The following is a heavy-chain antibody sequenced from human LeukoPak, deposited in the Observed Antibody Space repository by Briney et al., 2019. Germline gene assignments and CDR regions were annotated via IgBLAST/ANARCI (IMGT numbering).Heavy chain of an antibody. D-gene: IGHD3-10*01. CDR3: AKGAKLPSITMIRGVRVYSYMDV. V-gene: IGHV3-74*01. CDR1: GFTFRSYW. CDR2: IKSDGSST. Sequence: AGGSLRLSCAASGFTFRSYWMHWVRLPPGKGLVWVSRIKSDGSSTSYADFVKGRFTISRDNAKNTLYLQMNSLRDEDTAVYYCAKGAKLPSITMIRGVRVYSYMDVWGKGTTVTISS. J-gene: IGHJ6*03.